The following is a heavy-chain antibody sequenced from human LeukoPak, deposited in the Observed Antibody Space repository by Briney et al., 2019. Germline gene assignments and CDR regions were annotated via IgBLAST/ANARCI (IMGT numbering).Heavy chain of an antibody. J-gene: IGHJ4*02. Sequence: GGSLRLSCAASGFIFNNYGMHWVRQGPGKGLEWVAFVRFDGSDKYYADSVKGRFTISRDNSKNTLYLEMNSLRVEDTAVYYCAKGAANWQLWSYFDYWGQGTLVTVSS. CDR3: AKGAANWQLWSYFDY. CDR1: GFIFNNYG. D-gene: IGHD5-18*01. V-gene: IGHV3-30*02. CDR2: VRFDGSDK.